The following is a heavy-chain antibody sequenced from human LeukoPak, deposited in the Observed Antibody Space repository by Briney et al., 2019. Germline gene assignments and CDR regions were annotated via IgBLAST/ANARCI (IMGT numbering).Heavy chain of an antibody. CDR2: INSDGSST. CDR1: GFTFSNYW. CDR3: VKDIFSAAVVNWFDP. J-gene: IGHJ5*02. V-gene: IGHV3-74*01. D-gene: IGHD6-13*01. Sequence: GGSLRLSCAASGFTFSNYWMHWVRQAPGKGRVWVSRINSDGSSTSYADSVKGRFTISRDNSKNSLYLQMNSLRSEDTALYYCVKDIFSAAVVNWFDPWGQGTLVTVSS.